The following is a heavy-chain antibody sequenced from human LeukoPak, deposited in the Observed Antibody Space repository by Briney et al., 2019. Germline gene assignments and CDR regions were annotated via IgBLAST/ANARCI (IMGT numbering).Heavy chain of an antibody. CDR3: SRDQCSNVNCYVDY. CDR1: GFIFSRFG. D-gene: IGHD2-2*01. V-gene: IGHV3-30*02. J-gene: IGHJ4*02. CDR2: IRDDGTYE. Sequence: GGSLRLSCAASGFIFSRFGMHWVRQAPGKGLEWVAFIRDDGTYEYYADFVKGRFTISRDNSKDTLNLHIDSLRTEDTAVYYCSRDQCSNVNCYVDYWGQGTLVTVSS.